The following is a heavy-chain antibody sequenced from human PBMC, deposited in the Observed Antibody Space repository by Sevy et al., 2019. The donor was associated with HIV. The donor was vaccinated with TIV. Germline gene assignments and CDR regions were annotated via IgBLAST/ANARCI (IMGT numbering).Heavy chain of an antibody. V-gene: IGHV4-31*03. CDR2: IDYTGNA. D-gene: IGHD3-22*01. Sequence: SETLSLTCTVSGYSISSGGYYWSWIRQHPGKGLEWIGYIDYTGNAYYTPSLKSRITISLDTSKNQYSLKLTSVTAADTAVYYCARVPFYYDFDGYYYFDYWGQGTLVTVSS. CDR1: GYSISSGGYY. CDR3: ARVPFYYDFDGYYYFDY. J-gene: IGHJ4*02.